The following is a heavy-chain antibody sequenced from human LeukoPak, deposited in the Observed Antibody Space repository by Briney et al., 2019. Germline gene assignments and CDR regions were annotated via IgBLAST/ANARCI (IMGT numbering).Heavy chain of an antibody. V-gene: IGHV1-69*05. CDR2: SGSA. Sequence: SGSAKYTQKFQGRVTITTEESTSTPYMELSSLRSEDTAVYYCARSEGHRGRYYYYYYMDVWGKGTTVTVSS. J-gene: IGHJ6*03. CDR3: ARSEGHRGRYYYYYYMDV. D-gene: IGHD3-10*01.